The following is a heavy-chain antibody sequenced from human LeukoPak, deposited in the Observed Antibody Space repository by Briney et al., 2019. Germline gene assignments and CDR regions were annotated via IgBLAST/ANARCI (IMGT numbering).Heavy chain of an antibody. CDR2: ISSCSSYI. D-gene: IGHD2-15*01. CDR1: GFTFSSYS. CDR3: AREYCSGGSCYSYYYYGMDV. J-gene: IGHJ6*04. Sequence: GGSLRLSCAASGFTFSSYSMNWVRQAPGKGLEWVSSISSCSSYIYYADSVKGRFTISRDNAKNSLYLQMNSLRAEDTAVYYCAREYCSGGSCYSYYYYGMDVWGKGTTVTVSS. V-gene: IGHV3-21*01.